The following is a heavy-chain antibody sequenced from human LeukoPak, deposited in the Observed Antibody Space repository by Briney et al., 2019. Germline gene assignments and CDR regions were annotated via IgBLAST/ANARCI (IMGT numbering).Heavy chain of an antibody. Sequence: GGSLRLSCAASGFTFSSYSMNWVRQAPGKGLEWVSSISSSSSYIYYADSVKGRFTISRDNAKNSLYLQMNSLRAEDTAVYYCARDPHKGPYGSGSYSDYWGQGTLVTVSS. D-gene: IGHD3-10*01. CDR3: ARDPHKGPYGSGSYSDY. J-gene: IGHJ4*02. V-gene: IGHV3-21*01. CDR1: GFTFSSYS. CDR2: ISSSSSYI.